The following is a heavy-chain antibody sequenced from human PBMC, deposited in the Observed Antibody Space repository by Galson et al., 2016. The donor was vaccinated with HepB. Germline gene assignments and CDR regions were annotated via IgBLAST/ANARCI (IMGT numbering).Heavy chain of an antibody. CDR1: GFTFSTYS. V-gene: IGHV3-21*01. J-gene: IGHJ4*02. CDR3: ATAGRGLIGRGQYYFDY. CDR2: FSHKRSHI. D-gene: IGHD3-10*01. Sequence: SLRLSCAASGFTFSTYSMNWVRQAPGKGLEWVSSFSHKRSHIYYADSVKGRFTISRDNAQNSLFLRMNSLRAEDTAVYYCATAGRGLIGRGQYYFDYWGQGTLVTVSS.